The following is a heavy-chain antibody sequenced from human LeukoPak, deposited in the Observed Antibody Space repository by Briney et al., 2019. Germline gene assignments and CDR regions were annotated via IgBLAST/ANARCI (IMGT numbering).Heavy chain of an antibody. Sequence: PGGSLRLSCAASGFTVSSNYMSWVRQAPGKGLEWVSVIYSGGSTYYADSVKGRFTISRDNSKNTLYLQMNSLRAEDTAVYYCARDRGRFREYYFDYWGQGTLVTVSS. V-gene: IGHV3-53*01. CDR3: ARDRGRFREYYFDY. CDR2: IYSGGST. J-gene: IGHJ4*02. CDR1: GFTVSSNY. D-gene: IGHD3-10*01.